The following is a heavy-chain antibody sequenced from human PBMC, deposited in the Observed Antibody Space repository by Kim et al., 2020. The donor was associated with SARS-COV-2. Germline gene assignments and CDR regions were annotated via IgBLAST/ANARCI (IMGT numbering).Heavy chain of an antibody. CDR1: GFTFSSHW. V-gene: IGHV3-74*01. J-gene: IGHJ4*02. Sequence: GGSLRLSCAASGFTFSSHWMLWVRQAPGKGLVWVSRINSDETSTTYADSVKGRFTISRDNAKNTLYLQMNSLRAEDTAVYYCARGGEVSRPSGCYGDCWGQGTLVTVSS. CDR2: INSDETST. D-gene: IGHD6-19*01. CDR3: ARGGEVSRPSGCYGDC.